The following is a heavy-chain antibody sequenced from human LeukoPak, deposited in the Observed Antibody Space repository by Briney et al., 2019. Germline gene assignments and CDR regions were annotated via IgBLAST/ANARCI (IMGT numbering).Heavy chain of an antibody. D-gene: IGHD2-21*01. CDR1: GFTFRKYG. CDR3: AKVRHIAAPDAFDI. Sequence: GGSLRLSCAASGFTFRKYGMTWVRQAPGKGLEWVSAISGSGGSTYYADSVKGRFTISRDNSENTLYLQMNSLRAEDTAVYYCAKVRHIAAPDAFDIWGQGTMVTVSS. CDR2: ISGSGGST. J-gene: IGHJ3*02. V-gene: IGHV3-23*01.